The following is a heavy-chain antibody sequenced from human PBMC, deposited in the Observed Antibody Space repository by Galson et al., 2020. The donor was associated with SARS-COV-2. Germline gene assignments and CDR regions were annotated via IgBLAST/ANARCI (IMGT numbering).Heavy chain of an antibody. Sequence: GESLKISCAASGFNFSDHAMHWVRQAPGKGLEWVAQIFFDGSEKYYGDSVRGRFTISRDSSKNTVYLQMNNLRVDDTAVYYCARDGQSSRGWAFDYWGQGTLLTVSS. CDR2: IFFDGSEK. CDR1: GFNFSDHA. D-gene: IGHD6-19*01. CDR3: ARDGQSSRGWAFDY. J-gene: IGHJ4*02. V-gene: IGHV3-33*01.